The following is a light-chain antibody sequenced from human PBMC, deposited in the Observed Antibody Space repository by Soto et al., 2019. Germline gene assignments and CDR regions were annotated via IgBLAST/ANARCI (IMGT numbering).Light chain of an antibody. CDR3: QSYDFTLSAYA. CDR2: DNS. V-gene: IGLV1-40*01. CDR1: SSNIGAGCA. J-gene: IGLJ1*01. Sequence: QSVLTQPPSVSGVPGQRVTISCTGSSSNIGAGCAVHWYQQLPGTAPKLLISDNSNRPSGVPDRFSGPTSGTSASLAITGLQAEDEADYNCQSYDFTLSAYAFGPEPKVTVL.